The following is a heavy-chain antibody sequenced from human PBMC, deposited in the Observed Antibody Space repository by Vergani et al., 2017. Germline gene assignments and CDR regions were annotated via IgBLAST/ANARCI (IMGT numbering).Heavy chain of an antibody. CDR3: ARDHKYGSGSYVGMDV. CDR2: IYYSGST. J-gene: IGHJ6*02. CDR1: GGSISSGGYY. D-gene: IGHD3-10*01. Sequence: QVQLQESGPGLVKPSQTLSLTCTVSGGSISSGGYYWSWIRQHPGKGLEWIGYIYYSGSTYYNPSLKSRVTISVDTSKNQFSLKLSSVTAADTAVYYCARDHKYGSGSYVGMDVWGQGTTVTVSS. V-gene: IGHV4-31*03.